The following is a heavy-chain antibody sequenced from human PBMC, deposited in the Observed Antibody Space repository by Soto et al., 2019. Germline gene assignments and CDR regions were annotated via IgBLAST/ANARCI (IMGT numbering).Heavy chain of an antibody. V-gene: IGHV1-69*12. CDR2: IIPIFGTA. D-gene: IGHD2-15*01. Sequence: QVQLVQSGAEVKKPGSSVKVSCKASGGTFSTYAISWVRQAPGEGFEWMGGIIPIFGTANYAQKFQGRVTITADESTSTAYMELSSLRSEDTAVYYCARDYTGGILVSLLDPWGQGTLVTVSS. CDR1: GGTFSTYA. CDR3: ARDYTGGILVSLLDP. J-gene: IGHJ5*02.